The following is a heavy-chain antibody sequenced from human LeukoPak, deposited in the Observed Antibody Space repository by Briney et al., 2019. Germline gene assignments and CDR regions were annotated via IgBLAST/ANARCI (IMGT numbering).Heavy chain of an antibody. CDR1: GFTFSSYA. J-gene: IGHJ4*02. Sequence: GGSLRLSCATSGFTFSSYAMSWVRQAPGKGLEWVSAISGSGGSTYYADSVKGRFTISRDNSKNTLYLQMNSLRAEDTAVYYCAKDLRSSSWYYFDYWGQGTLVTVSS. V-gene: IGHV3-23*01. CDR2: ISGSGGST. CDR3: AKDLRSSSWYYFDY. D-gene: IGHD6-13*01.